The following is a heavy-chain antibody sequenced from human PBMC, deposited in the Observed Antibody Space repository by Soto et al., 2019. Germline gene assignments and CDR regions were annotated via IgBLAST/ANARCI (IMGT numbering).Heavy chain of an antibody. V-gene: IGHV3-15*01. D-gene: IGHD3-22*01. J-gene: IGHJ4*02. CDR3: TEERYYYDSSGYSRSFDY. CDR2: IKSKTDGGTT. Sequence: EVQLVESGGGLVKPGGSLRLSCAACGFTFSNAWMSWIRQAPGKGLEWVGRIKSKTDGGTTDYAAPVKGRFTISRDDSKNTLYLQMNSLKTEDTAVYYCTEERYYYDSSGYSRSFDYWGQGTLVTVSS. CDR1: GFTFSNAW.